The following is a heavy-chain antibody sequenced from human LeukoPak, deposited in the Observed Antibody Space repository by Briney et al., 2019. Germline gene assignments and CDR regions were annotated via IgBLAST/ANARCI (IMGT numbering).Heavy chain of an antibody. CDR3: ARRGYYDGSGYDY. D-gene: IGHD3-22*01. CDR1: GFTFSSYS. Sequence: PGGSLRLSCAASGFTFSSYSMNWVRQAPGQGLEWFSSISGSSSDIYYADSVKGRFTISRDNAKNSLYLQINRLRAEDTAIYYCARRGYYDGSGYDYWGQGTLVTVSS. J-gene: IGHJ4*02. V-gene: IGHV3-21*01. CDR2: ISGSSSDI.